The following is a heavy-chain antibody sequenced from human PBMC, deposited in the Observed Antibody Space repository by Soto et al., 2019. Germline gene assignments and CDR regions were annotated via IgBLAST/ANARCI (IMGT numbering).Heavy chain of an antibody. Sequence: PSETLSLTCTVSGGSVSSGSDYWSWIRQPPGKGLEWIGYIYYSGSTNYNPSLKSRVTISVDTSKNQFSLKLSSVTAADTAVYYCAGVPIVATAHYYYGMDVWGQGTTVTVSS. CDR2: IYYSGST. J-gene: IGHJ6*02. V-gene: IGHV4-61*01. CDR1: GGSVSSGSDY. D-gene: IGHD5-12*01. CDR3: AGVPIVATAHYYYGMDV.